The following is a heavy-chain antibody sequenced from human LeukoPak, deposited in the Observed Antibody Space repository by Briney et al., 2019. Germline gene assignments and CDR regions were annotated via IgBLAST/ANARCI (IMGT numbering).Heavy chain of an antibody. Sequence: GGSLRLSCAASGFTFSSYSMNWVRQAPGKGLEWVSSISSSSSYIYYADSVKGRFTISRDNAKNSLYLQMNSLRAEDTAVYYCARDRGIGSSSWYPLDYWGQGTLATVSS. CDR3: ARDRGIGSSSWYPLDY. CDR2: ISSSSSYI. D-gene: IGHD6-13*01. J-gene: IGHJ4*02. CDR1: GFTFSSYS. V-gene: IGHV3-21*01.